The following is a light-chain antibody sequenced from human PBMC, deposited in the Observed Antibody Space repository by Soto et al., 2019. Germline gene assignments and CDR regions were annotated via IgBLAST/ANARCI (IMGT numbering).Light chain of an antibody. CDR1: QAADSY. CDR3: QQYNSWPRT. Sequence: DIVLTQSPSILSLYPGERATLSCMASQAADSYLDWYRGSPRQAPRLLIYGASTRATGIPARFSGSGSGTEFTLAISSLQSEDFAVYYCQQYNSWPRTFGQGTLV. J-gene: IGKJ1*01. CDR2: GAS. V-gene: IGKV3-15*01.